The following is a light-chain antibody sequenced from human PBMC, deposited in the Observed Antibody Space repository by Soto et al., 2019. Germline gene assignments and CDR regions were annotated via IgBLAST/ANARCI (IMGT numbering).Light chain of an antibody. J-gene: IGLJ3*02. CDR3: QVWDSSSEQGV. Sequence: SYELTQPPSVSVAPGQTASITCGGNNIGSKSVHWYQQRPGQAPVLVVYDDRDRPSGIPERFSGSNSGNTATLTISRVEAGDEADYYCQVWDSSSEQGVRGGGTKLTVL. CDR1: NIGSKS. V-gene: IGLV3-21*02. CDR2: DDR.